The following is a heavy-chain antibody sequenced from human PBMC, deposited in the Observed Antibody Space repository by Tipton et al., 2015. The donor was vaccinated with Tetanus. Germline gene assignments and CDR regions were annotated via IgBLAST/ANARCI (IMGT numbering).Heavy chain of an antibody. Sequence: LRLSCAGSGFNFHSYSMNWVRQSPGKGLEWIGEINHRGGTMYNPSLKSRVTISGDTSKNQFSLNLTSVTAADTAIYYCASLPKHWLAPRGAPWGQGTLVTVSS. CDR3: ASLPKHWLAPRGAP. CDR2: INHRGGT. J-gene: IGHJ5*02. CDR1: GFNFHSYS. D-gene: IGHD6-19*01. V-gene: IGHV4-34*01.